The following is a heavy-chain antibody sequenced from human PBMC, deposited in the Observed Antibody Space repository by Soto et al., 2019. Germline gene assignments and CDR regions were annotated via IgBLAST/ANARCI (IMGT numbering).Heavy chain of an antibody. CDR3: ARAGIEWDSGSHFAFAI. CDR2: ISAYNGNT. CDR1: GYTFTSYG. Sequence: ASVKVSCEASGYTFTSYGISWVRQAPGQGLEWMGWISAYNGNTNYAQKLQGRVTMTTDTSTSTAYMELRSLRSDDTAVYYCARAGIEWDSGSHFAFAIWGQGTMVTVSS. V-gene: IGHV1-18*01. J-gene: IGHJ3*02. D-gene: IGHD1-26*01.